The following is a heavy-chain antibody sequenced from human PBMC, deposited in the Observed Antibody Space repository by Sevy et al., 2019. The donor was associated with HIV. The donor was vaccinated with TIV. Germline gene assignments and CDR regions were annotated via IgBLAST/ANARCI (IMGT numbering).Heavy chain of an antibody. D-gene: IGHD3-10*01. J-gene: IGHJ6*02. CDR3: ARDFVADYYGSGSPMDV. V-gene: IGHV3-33*01. CDR2: LWYDGSNK. CDR1: GFTFSSYG. Sequence: GESLKISCAASGFTFSSYGMHWVRQAPGKGLEWVAVLWYDGSNKYYADSVKGRFTISRDNSKNTLYLQMNSLRAEDTAVYYCARDFVADYYGSGSPMDVWGQGTTVTVSS.